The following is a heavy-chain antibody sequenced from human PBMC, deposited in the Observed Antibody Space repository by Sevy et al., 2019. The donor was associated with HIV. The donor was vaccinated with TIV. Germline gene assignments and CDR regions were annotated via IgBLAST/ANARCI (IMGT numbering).Heavy chain of an antibody. CDR2: IIPILGIV. V-gene: IGHV1-69*10. Sequence: ASVNVSCKASGGTFSSYGISWVRQAPGQGLEWMGGIIPILGIVNYAQKFQGRVTITADESTKTAYMELSSLRSEDTAVYYCARGGGNGWYYFDYWGQETLVTVSS. D-gene: IGHD6-19*01. CDR3: ARGGGNGWYYFDY. CDR1: GGTFSSYG. J-gene: IGHJ4*02.